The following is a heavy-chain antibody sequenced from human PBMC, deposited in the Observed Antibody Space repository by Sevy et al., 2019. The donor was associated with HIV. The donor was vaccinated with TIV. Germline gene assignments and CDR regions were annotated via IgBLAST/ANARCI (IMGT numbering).Heavy chain of an antibody. D-gene: IGHD3-16*01. Sequence: GGSLRLSCAASGFTFSSYAMSWVRQAPGKGLEWVSAISGSGGSTYYAHSVKGRFTISRDNSKNTLYLQMNSLRAEDTAVYYCAKEQSPEPLSGQPTRYGYMDVWGKGTTVTVSS. V-gene: IGHV3-23*01. CDR2: ISGSGGST. J-gene: IGHJ6*03. CDR3: AKEQSPEPLSGQPTRYGYMDV. CDR1: GFTFSSYA.